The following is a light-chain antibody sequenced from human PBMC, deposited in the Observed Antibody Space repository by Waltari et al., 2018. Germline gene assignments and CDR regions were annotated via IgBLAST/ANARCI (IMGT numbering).Light chain of an antibody. CDR1: TPDVCDNDY. CDR2: DVS. V-gene: IGLV2-14*03. J-gene: IGLJ2*01. Sequence: QAALTQPASVSASLGQSTTISCTGTTPDVCDNDYVSWYQQHPGKAPKLMIFDVSNRPSGVSARFSGSRSGNTASLTISGLQAEDEADYYCSSYTSHTTRVFGGGTELTVL. CDR3: SSYTSHTTRV.